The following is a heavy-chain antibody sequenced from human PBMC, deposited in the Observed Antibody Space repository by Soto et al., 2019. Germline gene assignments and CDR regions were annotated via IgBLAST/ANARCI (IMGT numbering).Heavy chain of an antibody. V-gene: IGHV3-23*01. D-gene: IGHD6-13*01. Sequence: GGSLRLSCAASGFTLSSYAMSWVRQAPGKGLEWVSAISGSGGSTYYADSVKGRFTISRDNSKNTLYLQMNSLRAEDTAVYYCAKGQQMVLVGWFDYWGQGTLVTVSS. CDR2: ISGSGGST. CDR1: GFTLSSYA. J-gene: IGHJ4*02. CDR3: AKGQQMVLVGWFDY.